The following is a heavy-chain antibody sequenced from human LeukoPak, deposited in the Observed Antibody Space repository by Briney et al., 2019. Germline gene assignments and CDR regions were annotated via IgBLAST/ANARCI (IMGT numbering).Heavy chain of an antibody. Sequence: GGSLRLSCAASGFTFSSYAMSWVRQAPGKGLEWVSGISASGGTTYYADSVKGRFTISRDNSKNTLYLQMNSLRAEDTAVFYCAKGQSSSGLRNYFDYWGQGTLVTVSS. CDR1: GFTFSSYA. V-gene: IGHV3-23*01. CDR2: ISASGGTT. D-gene: IGHD3-22*01. CDR3: AKGQSSSGLRNYFDY. J-gene: IGHJ4*02.